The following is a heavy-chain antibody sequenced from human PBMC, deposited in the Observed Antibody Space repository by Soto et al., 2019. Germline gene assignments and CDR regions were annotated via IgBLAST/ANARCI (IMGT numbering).Heavy chain of an antibody. V-gene: IGHV3-23*01. Sequence: AGGSLRLSCAASGFTFSSYAMSWFRQAPGKGLEWVSAISGSGGSTYYADSVKGRFTISRDNSKNTLYLQMNSLRAEDTAVYYCAKVRLVVLVAASWGQGTLVTVSS. J-gene: IGHJ5*02. CDR2: ISGSGGST. CDR3: AKVRLVVLVAAS. CDR1: GFTFSSYA. D-gene: IGHD2-15*01.